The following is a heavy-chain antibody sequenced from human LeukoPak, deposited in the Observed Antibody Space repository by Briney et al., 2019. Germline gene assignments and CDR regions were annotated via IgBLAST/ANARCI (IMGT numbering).Heavy chain of an antibody. J-gene: IGHJ3*02. CDR3: ARYRAAFDAFDI. CDR2: INPNSGGT. CDR1: GYTFTGYY. V-gene: IGHV1-2*02. D-gene: IGHD3-16*02. Sequence: ASVKVSCKASGYTFTGYYMHWVRQAPGQGLEWMGWINPNSGGTNYAQKFQGRVTMTRDTSISTAYMELSRLRSDDTAVYYCARYRAAFDAFDIWGQGKMVTVSS.